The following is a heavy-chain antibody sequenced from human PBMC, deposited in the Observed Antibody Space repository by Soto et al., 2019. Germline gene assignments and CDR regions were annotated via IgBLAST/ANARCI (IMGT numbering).Heavy chain of an antibody. J-gene: IGHJ5*02. CDR3: AREEVVVAATQYNWFEP. D-gene: IGHD2-15*01. Sequence: SETLSLTCTVSGGSISSYYWSWIRQPPGKGLEWIGYIYYSGSTNYNPSLKSRVTISVDTSKNQFSLKLSSVTAADTAVYYCAREEVVVAATQYNWFEPWGQGTLVTVSS. CDR2: IYYSGST. V-gene: IGHV4-59*01. CDR1: GGSISSYY.